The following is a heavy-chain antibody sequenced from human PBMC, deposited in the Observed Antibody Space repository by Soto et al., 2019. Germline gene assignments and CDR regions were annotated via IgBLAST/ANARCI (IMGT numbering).Heavy chain of an antibody. Sequence: SLRLSCAASGFTFGSYAMIWVRQAPGKGLEWVSSISVSGGSTHHADSVKGRFTISRDNSKNTLYLQMNSLRAEDTAVYYCARDNMVGFLNYWGQGTLVTVSS. V-gene: IGHV3-23*01. J-gene: IGHJ4*02. CDR2: ISVSGGST. D-gene: IGHD1-26*01. CDR3: ARDNMVGFLNY. CDR1: GFTFGSYA.